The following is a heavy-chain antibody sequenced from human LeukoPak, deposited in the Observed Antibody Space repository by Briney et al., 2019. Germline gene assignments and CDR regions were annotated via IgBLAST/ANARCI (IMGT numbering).Heavy chain of an antibody. CDR3: ARGLGTQGAFDI. CDR1: GFTFSSYW. V-gene: IGHV3-74*01. J-gene: IGHJ3*02. Sequence: GGSLRLSCAASGFTFSSYWMHWVRQAPGKGLVWVTRINSDGSSTSYADSVKGRFTISRDNAKNTLYLQMNSLRAEDTAVYYCARGLGTQGAFDIWGQGTMVTVSS. D-gene: IGHD7-27*01. CDR2: INSDGSST.